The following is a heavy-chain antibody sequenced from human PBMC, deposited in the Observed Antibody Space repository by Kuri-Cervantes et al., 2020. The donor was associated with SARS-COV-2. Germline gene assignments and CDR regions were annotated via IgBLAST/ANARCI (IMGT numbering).Heavy chain of an antibody. V-gene: IGHV1-18*01. CDR1: GYTFTSYG. Sequence: ASVKVSCKASGYTFTSYGISWVRQATGQGLEWMGWISAYNGNTNYAQKLQGRVTMATDTSTSTAYMELRSLRSDDTAVYYCASSIYSYGTYYYYYYYMDVWGKGTTVTVSS. CDR3: ASSIYSYGTYYYYYYYMDV. J-gene: IGHJ6*03. D-gene: IGHD5-18*01. CDR2: ISAYNGNT.